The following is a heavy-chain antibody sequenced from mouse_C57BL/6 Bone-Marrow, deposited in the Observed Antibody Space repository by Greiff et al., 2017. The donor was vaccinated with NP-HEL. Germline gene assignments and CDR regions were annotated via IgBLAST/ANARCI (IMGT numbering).Heavy chain of an antibody. CDR2: ISSGSSTI. V-gene: IGHV5-17*01. D-gene: IGHD3-2*02. CDR1: GFTFSDYG. CDR3: AREAGPLPYYFDY. Sequence: EVHLVESGGGLVKPGGSLKLSCAASGFTFSDYGMHWVRQAPEKGLEWVAYISSGSSTIYYADTVKGRFTISRDNAKNTLFLQMTSLRSEDTAMYYCAREAGPLPYYFDYWGQGTTLTVSA. J-gene: IGHJ2*01.